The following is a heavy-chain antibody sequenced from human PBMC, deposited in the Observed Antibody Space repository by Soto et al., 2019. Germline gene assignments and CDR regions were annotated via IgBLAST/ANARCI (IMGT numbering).Heavy chain of an antibody. CDR2: IYPGSSDT. CDR1: GYSFSSYW. Sequence: EVQLVQSGTEVKKPGESLEISCKASGYSFSSYWIGWVRQMPGKGLEWMGFIYPGSSDTRYSPSCQGQVTISADKSVRTAYLQWSRLKASDTAMYFCARNLIAVSGTLGNFQHWGQGTLVTVSS. J-gene: IGHJ1*01. CDR3: ARNLIAVSGTLGNFQH. V-gene: IGHV5-51*01. D-gene: IGHD6-19*01.